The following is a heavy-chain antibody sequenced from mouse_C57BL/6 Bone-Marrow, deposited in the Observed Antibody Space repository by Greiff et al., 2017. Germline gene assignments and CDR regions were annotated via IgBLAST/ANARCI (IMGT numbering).Heavy chain of an antibody. V-gene: IGHV2-2*01. J-gene: IGHJ4*01. CDR2: IWSGGST. D-gene: IGHD1-1*01. Sequence: QVQLKESGPGLVQPSQSLSITCTVSGFSLTSYGVHWVRQSPGKGLEWLGVIWSGGSTDYNAAFISRLSISKDNSKSQVFFKMNSLQADDTAISYCARREPYYGSSYDAMDYWGQGTSVTVSS. CDR1: GFSLTSYG. CDR3: ARREPYYGSSYDAMDY.